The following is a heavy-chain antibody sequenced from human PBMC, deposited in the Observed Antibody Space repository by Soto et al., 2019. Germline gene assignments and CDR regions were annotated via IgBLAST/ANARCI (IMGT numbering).Heavy chain of an antibody. D-gene: IGHD3-3*01. J-gene: IGHJ4*02. CDR1: GFTFSSWA. CDR3: AALWRGFYRSDY. Sequence: EVELLESGGGLVQPGGSLRLSCAASGFTFSSWAMTWVRQAPGKGLEWVSGISGSGGRTSYADSVKGRFTISRDNSKNTLYLQVNSLRAEDTAVYYCAALWRGFYRSDYWGQGTLVTVSS. V-gene: IGHV3-23*01. CDR2: ISGSGGRT.